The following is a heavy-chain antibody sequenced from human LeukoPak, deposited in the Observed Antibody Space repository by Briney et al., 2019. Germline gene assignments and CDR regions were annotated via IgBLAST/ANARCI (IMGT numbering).Heavy chain of an antibody. Sequence: GGSLNISWQGSGCSFTSYWIGWVRQMPGTGLEWMGIIYRSDSEIRYSPSFQGQVTISADKSISTAYLQWSSLKASGTAMYYCARQFGGNSEFDYWGQGTLVTVSS. CDR1: GCSFTSYW. CDR2: IYRSDSEI. J-gene: IGHJ4*02. V-gene: IGHV5-51*01. CDR3: ARQFGGNSEFDY. D-gene: IGHD4-23*01.